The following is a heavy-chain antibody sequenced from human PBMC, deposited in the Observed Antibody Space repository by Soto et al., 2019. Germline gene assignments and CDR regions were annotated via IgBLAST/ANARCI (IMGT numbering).Heavy chain of an antibody. Sequence: GGSLRLSCVASGLTFGSRAMSWVRQAPGEGLQWVSTITDTGGDAKYADSVRGRFVISRDNSKKTLYLQMTSLTAEDSAMYFCARGSADSYPGSRIFDFWGRGTLVTVSS. CDR1: GLTFGSRA. D-gene: IGHD3-10*01. J-gene: IGHJ4*02. CDR3: ARGSADSYPGSRIFDF. V-gene: IGHV3-23*01. CDR2: ITDTGGDA.